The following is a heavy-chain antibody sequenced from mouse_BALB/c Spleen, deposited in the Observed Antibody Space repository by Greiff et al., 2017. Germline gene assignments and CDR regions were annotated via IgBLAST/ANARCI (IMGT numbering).Heavy chain of an antibody. Sequence: VQLQQSGAELMKPGASVKISCKATGYTFSSYWIEWVKQRPGHGLEWIGEILPGSGSTNYNEKFKGKATFTADTSSNTAYMQLSSLTSEDSAVYYCARGYYDYDGYAMDYWGQGTSVTVSS. CDR3: ARGYYDYDGYAMDY. D-gene: IGHD2-4*01. J-gene: IGHJ4*01. CDR2: ILPGSGST. CDR1: GYTFSSYW. V-gene: IGHV1-9*01.